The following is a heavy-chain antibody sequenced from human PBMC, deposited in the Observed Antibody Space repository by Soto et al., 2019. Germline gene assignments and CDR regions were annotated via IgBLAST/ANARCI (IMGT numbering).Heavy chain of an antibody. V-gene: IGHV4-34*01. Sequence: SETLSLTCAVYGGSFSGYYWTWIRQPPGTGLEWIGYVNHSGSTNYNPSLKSRVTISVDTSKNQFSLKLSSVTAADTAVYYCARSDGRYWGQGTLVTVSS. CDR3: ARSDGRY. J-gene: IGHJ4*02. CDR2: VNHSGST. CDR1: GGSFSGYY.